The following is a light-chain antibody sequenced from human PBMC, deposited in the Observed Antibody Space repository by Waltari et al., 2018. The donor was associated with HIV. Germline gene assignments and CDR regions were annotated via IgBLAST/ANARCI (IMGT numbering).Light chain of an antibody. CDR3: SSFSDNNRIV. Sequence: QSALTQPPSAYGSPGRSVALSCTGTSSDVGGFNSVSWPQQPPGKAPKLLIYAVNKRPSGVPDRFSGSKSGNTASLTVSGLQVDDEADYYCSSFSDNNRIVFGTGTRVTVL. J-gene: IGLJ1*01. CDR2: AVN. CDR1: SSDVGGFNS. V-gene: IGLV2-8*01.